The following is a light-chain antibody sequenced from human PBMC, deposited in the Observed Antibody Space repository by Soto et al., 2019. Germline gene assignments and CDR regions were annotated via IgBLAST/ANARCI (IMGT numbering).Light chain of an antibody. V-gene: IGLV2-14*01. CDR3: SSYTSISIDYV. Sequence: QSALTQPASVSGSPGQSITISCTGTSSYVGGYNYVSWYQQHPGKAPKLMIYEVSNRPSGVSNRFSGSKSGNTASLTISGLQAEDEADYYCSSYTSISIDYVFGTGTKLTVL. J-gene: IGLJ1*01. CDR1: SSYVGGYNY. CDR2: EVS.